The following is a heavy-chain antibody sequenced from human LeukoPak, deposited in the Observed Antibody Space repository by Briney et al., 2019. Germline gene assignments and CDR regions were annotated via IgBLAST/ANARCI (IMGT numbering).Heavy chain of an antibody. CDR1: GDSISGYS. D-gene: IGHD3-22*01. V-gene: IGHV4-4*07. CDR2: ISGSGST. Sequence: SETLSLTCAVSGDSISGYSWSWIRQPAEKGLEWIARISGSGSTNYNPSLKSRVTLSVDTSKNQFSLNLNSVTAADTAVYYCARDRTYYDSTGYYYDFWGQGTLVTVSS. J-gene: IGHJ4*02. CDR3: ARDRTYYDSTGYYYDF.